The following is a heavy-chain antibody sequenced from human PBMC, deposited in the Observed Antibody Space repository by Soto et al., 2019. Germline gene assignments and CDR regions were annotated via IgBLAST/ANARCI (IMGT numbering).Heavy chain of an antibody. Sequence: QVQLVESGGGVVQPGRSLRLSCAASGFTFSSYAMHWVRQAPGKGLEWVAVISYDGSNKYYADSVKGRFTISRDNSKNTLYLQMNSLRAEDTAVYYCATLGGGDKLPKRAEYFQHWGQGTLVTVSS. CDR2: ISYDGSNK. V-gene: IGHV3-30-3*01. J-gene: IGHJ1*01. CDR1: GFTFSSYA. CDR3: ATLGGGDKLPKRAEYFQH. D-gene: IGHD2-21*02.